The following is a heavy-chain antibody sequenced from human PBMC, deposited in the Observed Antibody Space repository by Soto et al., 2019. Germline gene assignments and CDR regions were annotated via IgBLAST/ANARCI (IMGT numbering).Heavy chain of an antibody. Sequence: QVRLVQSGAEVKRPGASVRVSCEASGYTFRNYGITWVRQVPGQGLEWMGWASAYNRNTNYAQKFEDRVIMTTDTPSGTAHMELRSLRYDDTALYFCARERQWEPLLYWGQGTLVTVSS. D-gene: IGHD1-26*01. V-gene: IGHV1-18*01. CDR3: ARERQWEPLLY. CDR2: ASAYNRNT. CDR1: GYTFRNYG. J-gene: IGHJ4*02.